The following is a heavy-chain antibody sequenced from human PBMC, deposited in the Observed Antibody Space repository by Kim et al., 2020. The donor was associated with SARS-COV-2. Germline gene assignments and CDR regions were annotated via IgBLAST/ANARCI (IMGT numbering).Heavy chain of an antibody. CDR1: GFSLSTSGMC. D-gene: IGHD6-19*01. CDR3: ARMWYSSGWYGVSAFDI. V-gene: IGHV2-70*01. Sequence: SGPTLVNPTQTLTLTCTFSGFSLSTSGMCVSWIRQPPGKALEWLALIDWDDDKYYSTSLKTRLTISKDTSKNQVVLIMTNMDPVDTATYYCARMWYSSGWYGVSAFDIWGQGTMVTVSS. J-gene: IGHJ3*02. CDR2: IDWDDDK.